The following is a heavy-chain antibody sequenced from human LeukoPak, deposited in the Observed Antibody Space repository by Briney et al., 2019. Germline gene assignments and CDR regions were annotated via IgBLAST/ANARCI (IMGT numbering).Heavy chain of an antibody. CDR2: ISSSGTTI. J-gene: IGHJ4*02. V-gene: IGHV3-11*01. CDR1: GFTFSDYY. CDR3: ARAPITIFGVVTSTRSPYFDY. D-gene: IGHD3-3*01. Sequence: GGSLRLSCVASGFTFSDYYVSWIRQAPGKGLEWVSDISSSGTTIKYADSVKGRFTISRDNAKNSLYLQMNSLRAEDTAVYYCARAPITIFGVVTSTRSPYFDYWGQGTLVTVSS.